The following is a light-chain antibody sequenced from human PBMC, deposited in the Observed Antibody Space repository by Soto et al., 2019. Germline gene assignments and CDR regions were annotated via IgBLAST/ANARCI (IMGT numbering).Light chain of an antibody. CDR1: QGLXSN. V-gene: IGKV3-15*01. J-gene: IGKJ5*01. Sequence: IVLTQSPSTLSVSQGEGASLACRASQGLXSNLGWDQGKPGQAPRLLIXGDSTRGTGIPARFSGSGSGREFTLTISSLQSEDFAVYYCRQYNKRSPITFGQGTRLEIK. CDR2: GDS. CDR3: RQYNKRSPIT.